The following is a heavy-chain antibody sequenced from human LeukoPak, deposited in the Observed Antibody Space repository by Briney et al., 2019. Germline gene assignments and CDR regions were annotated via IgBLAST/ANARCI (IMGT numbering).Heavy chain of an antibody. CDR1: GFTFSSYA. D-gene: IGHD6-13*01. CDR2: ISYDGSNK. V-gene: IGHV3-30*04. CDR3: ARSLNGGIAAAVDY. Sequence: PGGSLRLSCAASGFTFSSYAMHWVRQAPGKGLEWVAVISYDGSNKYYADSVKGRFTISRDNSKNTLYLQMSSLRAEDTAVYYCARSLNGGIAAAVDYWGQGTLVTVSS. J-gene: IGHJ4*02.